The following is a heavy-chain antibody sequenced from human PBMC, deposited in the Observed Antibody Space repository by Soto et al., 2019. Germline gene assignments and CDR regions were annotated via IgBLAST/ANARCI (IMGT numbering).Heavy chain of an antibody. V-gene: IGHV4-59*08. Sequence: QVQLQEPGPGLVKPSETLSLTCTVSAGSISNYYWSWIRQPPGKGLEWVGYTYYSGSTNFNTSHNSRVNISVDRSKNQVTLKLNSVPAANTAVYYCARSFRGFDYWGQGTLVTVSS. CDR2: TYYSGST. CDR3: ARSFRGFDY. CDR1: AGSISNYY. J-gene: IGHJ4*02.